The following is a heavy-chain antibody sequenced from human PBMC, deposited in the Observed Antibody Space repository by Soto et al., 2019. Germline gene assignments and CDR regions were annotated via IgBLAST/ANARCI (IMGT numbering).Heavy chain of an antibody. J-gene: IGHJ6*02. D-gene: IGHD6-19*01. CDR1: GGSITSSSVC. CDR3: ARLDGNSAAYYYGMDV. V-gene: IGHV4-39*01. CDR2: IYYSGST. Sequence: SETLSLTCTVSGGSITSSSVCWGWIRQPPGNGLEWIGTIYYSGSTYDNPSLQSRVTISVDTSKNQFSLKLSSVTAADTAVYYCARLDGNSAAYYYGMDVWGRGTTVTVSS.